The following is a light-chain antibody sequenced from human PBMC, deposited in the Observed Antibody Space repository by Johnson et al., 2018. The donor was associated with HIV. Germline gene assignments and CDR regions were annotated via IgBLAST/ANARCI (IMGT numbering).Light chain of an antibody. CDR2: ENN. CDR3: GTWDSSRSGGV. Sequence: QSVLTQPPSVSAAPGQKVTISCSGTKSNIGNNYVSWYQQFPGTAPKLLIYENNKRSSGIPDRFSGSKSGTSATLGITGLQTGDEAYYYCGTWDSSRSGGVCRSVIKVTVL. V-gene: IGLV1-51*02. CDR1: KSNIGNNY. J-gene: IGLJ1*01.